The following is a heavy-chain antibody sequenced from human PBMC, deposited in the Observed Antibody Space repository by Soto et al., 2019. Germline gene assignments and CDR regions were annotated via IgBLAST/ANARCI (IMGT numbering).Heavy chain of an antibody. CDR3: ARDHCSGGSCYGAFDI. J-gene: IGHJ3*02. Sequence: LSLTCTVSGGSISSGDYYWSWIRQPPGKGLEWIGYIYYSGSTYYNPSLKSRVTISVDTSKNQFSLKLSSVTAADTAVYYCARDHCSGGSCYGAFDIWGQGTMVTVSS. CDR2: IYYSGST. D-gene: IGHD2-15*01. V-gene: IGHV4-30-4*01. CDR1: GGSISSGDYY.